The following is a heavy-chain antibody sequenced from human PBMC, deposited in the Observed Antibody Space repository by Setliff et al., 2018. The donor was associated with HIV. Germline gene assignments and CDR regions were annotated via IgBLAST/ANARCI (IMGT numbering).Heavy chain of an antibody. V-gene: IGHV4-4*07. Sequence: PSETLSLTCTVSGGSVSNYYWTWIRQSAGKGLEWIGHINTSGNTSYNPSLKSRVTMSVDTSKNQFSLKVTSVTAADTAVYYCAGDKGPTNYWYFDLWGRGTLVTVSS. D-gene: IGHD3-10*01. CDR3: AGDKGPTNYWYFDL. J-gene: IGHJ2*01. CDR1: GGSVSNYY. CDR2: INTSGNT.